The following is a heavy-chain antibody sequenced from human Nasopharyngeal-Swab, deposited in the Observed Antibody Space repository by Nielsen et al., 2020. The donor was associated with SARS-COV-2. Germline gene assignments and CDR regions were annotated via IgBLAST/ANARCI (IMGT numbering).Heavy chain of an antibody. CDR2: IYYSGST. CDR3: ARGRYCISTSCFDYYGMDV. J-gene: IGHJ6*02. V-gene: IGHV4-31*02. Sequence: WIRQPPGKGLEWIGYIYYSGSTYYNPSLKSRVTISVDTSKNQFSLKLSSVTAADTAVYYCARGRYCISTSCFDYYGMDVWGQGTTVTVSS. D-gene: IGHD2-2*01.